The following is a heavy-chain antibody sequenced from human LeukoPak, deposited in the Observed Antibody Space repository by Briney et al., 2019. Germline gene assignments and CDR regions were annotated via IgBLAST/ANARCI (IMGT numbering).Heavy chain of an antibody. D-gene: IGHD3-10*01. CDR1: GASLTSNY. CDR2: VHPSDTS. CDR3: ARGSYNSGSYISGGLFDP. V-gene: IGHV4-4*07. J-gene: IGHJ5*02. Sequence: PSETLSLTCTVSGASLTSNYWTWIRLPAGKGLEWIGRVHPSDTSDYNPSLKSRVSMSVDTSKNQFSLRLRSVTAADTAFYYCARGSYNSGSYISGGLFDPWGQGILVTVSS.